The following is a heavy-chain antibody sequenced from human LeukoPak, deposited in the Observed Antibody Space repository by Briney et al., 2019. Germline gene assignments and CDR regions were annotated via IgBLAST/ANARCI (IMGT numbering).Heavy chain of an antibody. CDR2: IIPIFGTA. V-gene: IGHV1-69*05. CDR1: GGTFSSYA. CDR3: ARLTPGPSSDSSWYHFDY. J-gene: IGHJ4*02. Sequence: ASVKVSCKASGGTFSSYAISWVRQAPGQGLEWMGGIIPIFGTANYAQKFQGRVTITTDESTSTAYMELSSLRSEDTAVYYCARLTPGPSSDSSWYHFDYWGQGTLVTVSS. D-gene: IGHD6-13*01.